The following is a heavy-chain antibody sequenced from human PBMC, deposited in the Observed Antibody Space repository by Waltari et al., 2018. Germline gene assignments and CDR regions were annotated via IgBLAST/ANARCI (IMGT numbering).Heavy chain of an antibody. CDR2: IYHSGST. CDR3: ARRRGERFVADAFDI. Sequence: QVQLQESGPGLVKPSETLSLTCAVSGYSISSGYYWGWIRQPPGKGLEWIGSIYHSGSTYYNPSLKSRVTISVDTSKNQFSLKLSSVTAADTAVYYCARRRGERFVADAFDIWGQGTMVTVSS. J-gene: IGHJ3*02. CDR1: GYSISSGYY. D-gene: IGHD3-3*01. V-gene: IGHV4-38-2*01.